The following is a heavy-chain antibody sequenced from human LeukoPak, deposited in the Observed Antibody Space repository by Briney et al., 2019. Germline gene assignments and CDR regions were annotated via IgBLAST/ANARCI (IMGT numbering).Heavy chain of an antibody. V-gene: IGHV4-59*01. D-gene: IGHD6-13*01. J-gene: IGHJ4*02. Sequence: SETLSLTCTVSGGSISSYYWSWIGQPPGKGLEWIGYIYYSGSTNYNPSLKSRVTISVDTSKNQFSLKLSSVTAADTAVYYCASSIYAIAAADYWGQGTLVTVSS. CDR2: IYYSGST. CDR1: GGSISSYY. CDR3: ASSIYAIAAADY.